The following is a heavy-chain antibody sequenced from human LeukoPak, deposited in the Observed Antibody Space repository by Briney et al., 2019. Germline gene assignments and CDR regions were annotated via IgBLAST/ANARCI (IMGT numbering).Heavy chain of an antibody. Sequence: PSETLSLTCTVSGGSISSSSYYWGWIRQPPGKGLEWIGYIYYSGNTNYNPSLKSRVTISVDRSKNQFSLKLSSVTAADTAVYNCARGLPPDYWGQGTLVTVSS. D-gene: IGHD2-21*02. CDR3: ARGLPPDY. CDR2: IYYSGNT. J-gene: IGHJ4*02. CDR1: GGSISSSSYY. V-gene: IGHV4-61*05.